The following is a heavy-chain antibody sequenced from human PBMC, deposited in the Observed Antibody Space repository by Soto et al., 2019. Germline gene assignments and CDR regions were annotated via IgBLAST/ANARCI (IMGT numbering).Heavy chain of an antibody. CDR1: GYSFHTYA. CDR3: AREYGMDV. CDR2: ISGYNGNT. J-gene: IGHJ6*02. V-gene: IGHV1-18*01. Sequence: APVKVSLKASGYSFHTYAISWVRQAPGQGLEWVGWISGYNGNTNYAQKFQGRVTLTTDTSTKTAFMELRSLTGDDTAVYYCAREYGMDVWG.